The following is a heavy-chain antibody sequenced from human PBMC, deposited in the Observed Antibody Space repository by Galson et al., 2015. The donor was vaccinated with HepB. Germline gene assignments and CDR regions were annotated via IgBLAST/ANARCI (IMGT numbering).Heavy chain of an antibody. CDR3: ARIHAYDFSSGLYIPGRIGYMDV. CDR1: GFTFSSYS. V-gene: IGHV3-21*01. J-gene: IGHJ6*03. D-gene: IGHD3-3*01. Sequence: SLRLSCAASGFTFSSYSMNWVRQAPGKGLEWVSFISSSSSYIYYADSVQGRFTISRDNAKNSLYLQMKSLRAGDTAVYYCARIHAYDFSSGLYIPGRIGYMDVWGKGTTVTVSS. CDR2: ISSSSSYI.